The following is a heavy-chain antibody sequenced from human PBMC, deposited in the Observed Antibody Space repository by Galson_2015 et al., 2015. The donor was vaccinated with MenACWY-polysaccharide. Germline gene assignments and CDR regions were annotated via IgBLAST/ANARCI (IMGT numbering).Heavy chain of an antibody. Sequence: SVKVSCKASGYTFSDYYMHWVRQAPGQGLEWMGWINPNSGGTNYAQKFQGRVAMTRDTSISTAYMELSRLRSDDTAVYYCARGTDYYDPSGYYPDYWGQGTLVTVSS. J-gene: IGHJ4*02. CDR3: ARGTDYYDPSGYYPDY. CDR1: GYTFSDYY. CDR2: INPNSGGT. D-gene: IGHD3-22*01. V-gene: IGHV1-2*02.